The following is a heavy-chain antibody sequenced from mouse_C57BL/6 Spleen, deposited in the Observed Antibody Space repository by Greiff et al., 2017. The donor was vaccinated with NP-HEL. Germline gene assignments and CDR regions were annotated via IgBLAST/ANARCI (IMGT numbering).Heavy chain of an antibody. Sequence: QVQLQQPGAELVKPGASVKMSCKASGYTFTSYWITWVKQRPGQGLEWIGDIYPGSGSTNYNEKFKSKATLTVDTSFSTAYMQLSSLTSEDSAVYYCARGFTTVVSHFDYWGQGTTLTVSS. CDR2: IYPGSGST. J-gene: IGHJ2*01. V-gene: IGHV1-55*01. CDR3: ARGFTTVVSHFDY. CDR1: GYTFTSYW. D-gene: IGHD1-1*01.